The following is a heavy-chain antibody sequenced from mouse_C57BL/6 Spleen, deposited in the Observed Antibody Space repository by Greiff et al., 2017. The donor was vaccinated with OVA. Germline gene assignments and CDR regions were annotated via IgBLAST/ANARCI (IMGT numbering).Heavy chain of an antibody. V-gene: IGHV1-64*01. CDR3: ARTGSSYDYAMDY. D-gene: IGHD1-1*01. Sequence: QVQLQQPGAELVKPGASVKLSCKASGYTFTSYWMHWVKQRPGQGLEWIGMIHPNSGSTNYNEKFKSKATLTVDKSSSTAYIQLSSLTSEDSAVYYCARTGSSYDYAMDYWGQGTSVTVSS. CDR1: GYTFTSYW. J-gene: IGHJ4*01. CDR2: IHPNSGST.